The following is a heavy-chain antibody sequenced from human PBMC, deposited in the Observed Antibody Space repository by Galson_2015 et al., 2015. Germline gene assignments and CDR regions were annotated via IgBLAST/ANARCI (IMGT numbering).Heavy chain of an antibody. CDR3: ARDPPSSVVVVPAALGDY. Sequence: SVKVSCKASGYTFTSYGISWVRQAPGQGLEWIGWISAYNGNTNYAQKLQGRVTMTTDTSTGTAYMELRSLRSDDTAVYYCARDPPSSVVVVPAALGDYWGQGTLVTVSS. CDR1: GYTFTSYG. J-gene: IGHJ4*02. CDR2: ISAYNGNT. D-gene: IGHD2-2*01. V-gene: IGHV1-18*04.